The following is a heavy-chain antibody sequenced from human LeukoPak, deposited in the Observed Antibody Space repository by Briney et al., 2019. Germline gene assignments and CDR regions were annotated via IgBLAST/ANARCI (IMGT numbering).Heavy chain of an antibody. Sequence: SETLSLTCTVSGGSISSSSYYWGWIRQPPGKGLEWIVSIHYSGSTYYNPSLKSRVTISVDTSENQFSLKLSSVTAADTAVYYCASGYSSLYYYYVMDVWAKGPRSPSP. V-gene: IGHV4-39*07. J-gene: IGHJ6*02. D-gene: IGHD5-18*01. CDR1: GGSISSSSYY. CDR2: IHYSGST. CDR3: ASGYSSLYYYYVMDV.